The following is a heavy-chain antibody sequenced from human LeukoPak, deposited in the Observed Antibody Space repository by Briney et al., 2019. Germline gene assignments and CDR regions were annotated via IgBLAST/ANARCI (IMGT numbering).Heavy chain of an antibody. CDR3: ASHYYDSSGYYYGFDY. V-gene: IGHV1-69*13. Sequence: ASVKVSCKASGGTFSSYATSWVRQAPGQGLEWMGGIIPIFGTANYAQKFQGRVTITADESTSTAYMELSSLRSEDTAVYYCASHYYDSSGYYYGFDYWGQGTLVTVSS. CDR2: IIPIFGTA. D-gene: IGHD3-22*01. J-gene: IGHJ4*02. CDR1: GGTFSSYA.